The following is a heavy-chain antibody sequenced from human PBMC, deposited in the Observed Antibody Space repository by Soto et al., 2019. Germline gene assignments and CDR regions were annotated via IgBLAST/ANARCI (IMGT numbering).Heavy chain of an antibody. CDR2: ISYDGSNK. CDR1: GFTFSSYG. Sequence: AGGSLRLSCAASGFTFSSYGMHWVRQAPGKGLEWVAVISYDGSNKYYADSVKGRFTISRDNSKNTLYLQMNSLRAEDTAVYYCDKILGVGLGTRYGAFDIWGQGTMVTVSS. CDR3: DKILGVGLGTRYGAFDI. J-gene: IGHJ3*02. D-gene: IGHD4-17*01. V-gene: IGHV3-30*03.